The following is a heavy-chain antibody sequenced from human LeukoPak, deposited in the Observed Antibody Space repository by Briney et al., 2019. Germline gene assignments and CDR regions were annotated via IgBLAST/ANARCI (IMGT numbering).Heavy chain of an antibody. J-gene: IGHJ4*02. Sequence: SETLSLTCAVSGGSISSGGYSWSWIRQPPGKGLEWIGYIYHSGSTYYNPSLKSRVTISVDRSKNQFSLKLSSVTAADTAVYYCARVGVDYRGGAALFDYWGQGTLVTVSS. CDR2: IYHSGST. V-gene: IGHV4-30-2*01. D-gene: IGHD4-23*01. CDR1: GGSISSGGYS. CDR3: ARVGVDYRGGAALFDY.